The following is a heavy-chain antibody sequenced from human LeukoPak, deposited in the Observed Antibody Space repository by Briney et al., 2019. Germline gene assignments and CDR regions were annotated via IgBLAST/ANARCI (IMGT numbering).Heavy chain of an antibody. D-gene: IGHD3-22*01. CDR1: GFNFSSYE. CDR3: VRDRPTYCYESSGYNWFDP. J-gene: IGHJ5*02. Sequence: PGGSLRLSCAASGFNFSSYEMNWLRQAPGKGLEWVSYISSSGSTIYYADSVKGRFTISRDNAKNSLYLQMNSLRAEDTAVYYCVRDRPTYCYESSGYNWFDPWGQGTLVTVSS. V-gene: IGHV3-48*03. CDR2: ISSSGSTI.